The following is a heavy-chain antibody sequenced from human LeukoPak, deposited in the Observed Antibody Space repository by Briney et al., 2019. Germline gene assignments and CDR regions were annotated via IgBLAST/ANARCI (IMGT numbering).Heavy chain of an antibody. D-gene: IGHD3-3*01. J-gene: IGHJ5*02. CDR3: ARSYDFWSGPPFDP. CDR1: GYTFTGHY. Sequence: ASVTVSCKASGYTFTGHYMHWVRQAPRQGLEWMGWIYPNCGGTKYAQQLQGRVTLTRDTSISTAYMELSRLRCDDAAVYYCARSYDFWSGPPFDPWGQGTLVTVSS. V-gene: IGHV1-2*02. CDR2: IYPNCGGT.